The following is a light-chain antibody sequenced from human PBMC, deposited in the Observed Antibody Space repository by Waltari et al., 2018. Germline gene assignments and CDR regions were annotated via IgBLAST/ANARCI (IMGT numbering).Light chain of an antibody. Sequence: QSVLTQPPSASGTPGQRVPIPCSGRISNIESNSVYCYQQLPGTAPKLLIYRNYQRPSGVPDRFSGSKSGTSASLAISGLRSEDEADYYCASWDDSLSPYVVFGGGTKLTVL. J-gene: IGLJ3*02. V-gene: IGLV1-47*01. CDR2: RNY. CDR1: ISNIESNS. CDR3: ASWDDSLSPYVV.